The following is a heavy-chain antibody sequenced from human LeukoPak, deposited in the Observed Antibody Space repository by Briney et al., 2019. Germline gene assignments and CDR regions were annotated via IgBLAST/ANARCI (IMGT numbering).Heavy chain of an antibody. CDR3: ARGIPGYFGTSGYYYEY. J-gene: IGHJ4*02. Sequence: PSGTLSLTCAVSGDSISSNYWWTWVRQPPGKGLEWIGEIHHSESTNFNPSLKSRVTISVDKSKKHFSLSLTSVSAADTAVYYCARGIPGYFGTSGYYYEYWGQGILVTVSS. CDR1: GDSISSNYW. V-gene: IGHV4-4*02. CDR2: IHHSEST. D-gene: IGHD3-22*01.